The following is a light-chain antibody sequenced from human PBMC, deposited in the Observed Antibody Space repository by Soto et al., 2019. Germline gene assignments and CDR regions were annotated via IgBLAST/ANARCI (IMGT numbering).Light chain of an antibody. J-gene: IGKJ1*01. CDR2: AAS. CDR1: QGISNY. Sequence: IQMTLSLSTLSASVGDRVTITCRASQGISNYLAWYQQKPGTVPKVLIYAASILQSGVPSRFSGRGSGTEFTLTISSLQPEDGTPYRSEVYTSAPRRFAQGTKV. CDR3: EVYTSAPRR. V-gene: IGKV1-27*01.